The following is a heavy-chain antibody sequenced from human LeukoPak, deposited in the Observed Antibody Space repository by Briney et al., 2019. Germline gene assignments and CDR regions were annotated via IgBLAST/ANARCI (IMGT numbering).Heavy chain of an antibody. CDR3: ARVEGGGRRGYWFDP. J-gene: IGHJ5*02. D-gene: IGHD3-16*01. CDR2: SSTYNGNT. CDR1: GYIFTSYG. Sequence: ASVKVSCKASGYIFTSYGIRWVRQAPGLGLEWMGWSSTYNGNTNYAQKFQGRVTMTTDTSTSTAYMELRSLRSDDTAVYYCARVEGGGRRGYWFDPWGQGTLVTVSA. V-gene: IGHV1-18*01.